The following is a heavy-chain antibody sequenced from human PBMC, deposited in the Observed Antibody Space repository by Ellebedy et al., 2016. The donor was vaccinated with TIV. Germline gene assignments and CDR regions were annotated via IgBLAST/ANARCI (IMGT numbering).Heavy chain of an antibody. D-gene: IGHD4-17*01. CDR2: IYYSGST. Sequence: MPSETLSLTCTVSGGSISSSTYYWGWIRQPPGKGLEWIGSIYYSGSTYYSPSLKSRVTLSVDTSKNQFSLKLSSVTAADTAVYYCARPLFLGDYPNWFDPWGQGTLVTVSS. J-gene: IGHJ5*02. V-gene: IGHV4-39*01. CDR3: ARPLFLGDYPNWFDP. CDR1: GGSISSSTYY.